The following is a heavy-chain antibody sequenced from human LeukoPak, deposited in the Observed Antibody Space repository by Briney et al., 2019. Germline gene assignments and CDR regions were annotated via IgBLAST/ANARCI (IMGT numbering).Heavy chain of an antibody. V-gene: IGHV3-9*01. J-gene: IGHJ4*02. CDR2: ISWNSGSI. D-gene: IGHD3-9*01. Sequence: PGRSLRLSCAASGFTFDDYAMHWVRQAPGKGLEWVSGISWNSGSIGHADSVKGRFTISRDNAKNSLYLQMNSLRAEDTALYYCAKGSHYDILTGSLDYWGQGTLVTVSS. CDR1: GFTFDDYA. CDR3: AKGSHYDILTGSLDY.